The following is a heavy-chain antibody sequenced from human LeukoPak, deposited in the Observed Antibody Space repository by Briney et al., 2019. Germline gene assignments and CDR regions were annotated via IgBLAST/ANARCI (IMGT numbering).Heavy chain of an antibody. D-gene: IGHD5-18*01. Sequence: PGESLKISRKASGYSFTSYWIGWVRQMPGKGLEWMGIIDPSDSETRYTPSFQGQVTISVDKPLTTADLQWNSLKASDTAMYYCARQTAMGRSGDYWGQGTLVTVSS. CDR1: GYSFTSYW. J-gene: IGHJ4*02. CDR2: IDPSDSET. CDR3: ARQTAMGRSGDY. V-gene: IGHV5-51*01.